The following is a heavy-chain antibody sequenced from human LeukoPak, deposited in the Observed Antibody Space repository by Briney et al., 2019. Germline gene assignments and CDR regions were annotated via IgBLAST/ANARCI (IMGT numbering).Heavy chain of an antibody. CDR2: ISSSGDTI. CDR1: GFTLSSYE. D-gene: IGHD3-22*01. J-gene: IGHJ4*02. V-gene: IGHV3-48*03. CDR3: AKDRAYYSDSSGYYLVRAYDY. Sequence: GGSLRLSCAASGFTLSSYEMNWVRQAPGKGLEWVSYISSSGDTIYYADSVKGRFTISRDNAKNSLYLQMNSLRAEDTAVYYCAKDRAYYSDSSGYYLVRAYDYWGQGTLVTVSS.